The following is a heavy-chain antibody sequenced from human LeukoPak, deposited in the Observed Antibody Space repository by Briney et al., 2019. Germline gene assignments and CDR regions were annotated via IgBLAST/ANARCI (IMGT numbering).Heavy chain of an antibody. J-gene: IGHJ4*02. Sequence: GASVKVSCKXSGYTFTSYDINWVQQATGQGLEWMGWMNPNSGNTGYSQKFQGRVTITRNTSISTAYMELSSLRSEDTAVYYCAREYSSSSGDYWGQGTLVTVSS. CDR3: AREYSSSSGDY. CDR2: MNPNSGNT. V-gene: IGHV1-8*03. D-gene: IGHD6-6*01. CDR1: GYTFTSYD.